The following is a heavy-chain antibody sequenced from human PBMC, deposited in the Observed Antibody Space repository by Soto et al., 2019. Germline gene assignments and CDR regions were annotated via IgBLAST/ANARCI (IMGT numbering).Heavy chain of an antibody. J-gene: IGHJ4*02. CDR3: AKGEAYYDSSGYYLVDY. Sequence: GGSLRLSCAASGFTFSSYAMSWVRQAPGKGLEWVSAISGSGGSTYYADSVKGRFTISRDNSKNTLYLQMNSLRAEDTAVYYCAKGEAYYDSSGYYLVDYWGQGTLVTVSS. D-gene: IGHD3-22*01. CDR2: ISGSGGST. V-gene: IGHV3-23*01. CDR1: GFTFSSYA.